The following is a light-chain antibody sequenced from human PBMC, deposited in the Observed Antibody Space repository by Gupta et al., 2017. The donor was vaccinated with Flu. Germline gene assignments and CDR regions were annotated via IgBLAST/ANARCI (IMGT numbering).Light chain of an antibody. J-gene: IGLJ1*01. V-gene: IGLV2-11*01. Sequence: QSALTQPRSVSGSPGQSVTISCTGTSSDVGGYNYVSWYQQHPGKAPKVMIYDVSKRPSGVPDRFSGSKSDNTASLTISGLQAEEEADYYCCSYAGTYSHVFGPGTKVTVL. CDR1: SSDVGGYNY. CDR2: DVS. CDR3: CSYAGTYSHV.